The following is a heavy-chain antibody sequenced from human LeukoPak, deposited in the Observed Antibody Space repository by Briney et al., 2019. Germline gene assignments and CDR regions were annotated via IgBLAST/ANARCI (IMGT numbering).Heavy chain of an antibody. CDR3: ARARGYSSGWYERLTLDY. D-gene: IGHD6-19*01. V-gene: IGHV4-34*01. J-gene: IGHJ4*02. Sequence: SETLSLTCAVYGGSFSGYYWSWIRQPPGKGPEWIGEINHSGSTNYNPSLKSRVTISVDTSKNQFSLKLSSVTASDTAVYYCARARGYSSGWYERLTLDYWGQGTLVTVSS. CDR2: INHSGST. CDR1: GGSFSGYY.